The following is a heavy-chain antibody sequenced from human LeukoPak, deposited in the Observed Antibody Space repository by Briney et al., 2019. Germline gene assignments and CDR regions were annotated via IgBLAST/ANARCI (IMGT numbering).Heavy chain of an antibody. Sequence: SETLSLTCSVSGYSISSGYYWGWIRQPPGRGLEWIGTIYYSGSTSYNSSLESRVTISVDTSKNQFSLKLSSVTAADTAVYFCARGPYSYDSSGAFDIWGQGTMVTVSS. CDR3: ARGPYSYDSSGAFDI. V-gene: IGHV4-38-2*02. D-gene: IGHD3-22*01. CDR2: IYYSGST. J-gene: IGHJ3*02. CDR1: GYSISSGYY.